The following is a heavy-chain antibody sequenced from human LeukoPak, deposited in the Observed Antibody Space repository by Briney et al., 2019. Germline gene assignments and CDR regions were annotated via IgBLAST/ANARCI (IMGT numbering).Heavy chain of an antibody. CDR1: GFIFSDYD. CDR3: AKLTNSWFDP. CDR2: ILYDGSNE. D-gene: IGHD2-2*01. J-gene: IGHJ5*02. Sequence: GGSLRLSCAASGFIFSDYDMNWVRQAPGKGLEWVTFILYDGSNEYYADSVKGRFTISRDNSKNTLYLQMNSLRAEDTAVYYCAKLTNSWFDPWGQGTLVAVSS. V-gene: IGHV3-30*02.